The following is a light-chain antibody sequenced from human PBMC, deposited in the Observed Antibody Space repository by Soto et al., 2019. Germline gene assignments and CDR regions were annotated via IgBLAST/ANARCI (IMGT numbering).Light chain of an antibody. CDR1: QSIGSS. CDR2: DAF. CDR3: QQRHNWPPAT. V-gene: IGKV3-11*01. Sequence: EIVLTQSPATLSLSPGERATLSCRASQSIGSSLAWYQHKPGQAPRLLIYDAFNRATGVPARFSGGGSGTDFTLTISSLEPEDFAVYYCQQRHNWPPATFGQGTKVEIK. J-gene: IGKJ1*01.